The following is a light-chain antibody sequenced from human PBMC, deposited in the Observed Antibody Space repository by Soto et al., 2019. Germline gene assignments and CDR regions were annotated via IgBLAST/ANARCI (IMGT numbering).Light chain of an antibody. J-gene: IGKJ1*01. CDR1: QSVSSN. CDR2: GAS. CDR3: QQYNNWPPERT. Sequence: EIVMTQSPATLSVSPGERATLSCRASQSVSSNLAWYQQKPGQAPRLLIYGASTRATGIPARFSGSGSGTEFTLTISSLQSEYFAVYYCQQYNNWPPERTFGQGTKVEIK. V-gene: IGKV3-15*01.